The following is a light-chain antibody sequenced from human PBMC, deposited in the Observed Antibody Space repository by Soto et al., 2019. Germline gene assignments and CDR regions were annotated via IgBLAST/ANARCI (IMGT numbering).Light chain of an antibody. CDR1: SSDIGGYIY. J-gene: IGLJ3*02. V-gene: IGLV2-14*03. CDR3: STYTSSRTR. Sequence: QSVLTLPASVSGSPGQSITISCTGTSSDIGGYIYVSWYQHHPGKAPKLLIYDVSNRPSGVSNRFSGSKSGNTASLTISGLQVEDEADYFCSTYTSSRTRFGGGTKLTVL. CDR2: DVS.